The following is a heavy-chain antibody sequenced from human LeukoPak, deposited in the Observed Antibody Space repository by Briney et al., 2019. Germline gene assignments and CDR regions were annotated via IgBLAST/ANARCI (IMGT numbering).Heavy chain of an antibody. Sequence: GGSLRLSCAASGFTFSSYSMNWVRQAPGKGLEWVSSISSSSSYIYYADSVKGRFTISRDNAKNSLYLQMNSLRAEDTAVYYCARDSRHDYSDYDPEGYFDYWGQGTLVTVSS. CDR2: ISSSSSYI. D-gene: IGHD4-11*01. J-gene: IGHJ4*02. V-gene: IGHV3-21*01. CDR1: GFTFSSYS. CDR3: ARDSRHDYSDYDPEGYFDY.